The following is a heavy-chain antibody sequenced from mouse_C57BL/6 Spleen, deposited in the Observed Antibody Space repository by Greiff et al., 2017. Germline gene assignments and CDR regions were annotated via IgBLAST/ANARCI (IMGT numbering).Heavy chain of an antibody. Sequence: VQLQQPGAELVKPGASVKMSCKASGYTFTSYWITWVKQRPGQGLEWIGDIYPGSGSTNYNEKFKSKATLTVDTSSSTAYMQLSSLTSEDSAVYYCARWCWDEAWFAYWGQGTLLTVSA. J-gene: IGHJ3*01. V-gene: IGHV1-55*01. CDR1: GYTFTSYW. D-gene: IGHD4-1*01. CDR2: IYPGSGST. CDR3: ARWCWDEAWFAY.